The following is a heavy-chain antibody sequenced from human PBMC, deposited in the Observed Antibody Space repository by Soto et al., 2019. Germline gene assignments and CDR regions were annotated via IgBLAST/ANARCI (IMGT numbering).Heavy chain of an antibody. Sequence: EVQLVESGGGLVQPGGSLRLSCAASGFTFSTYAMQWVRQAPGKGLEFVSSISSNGGTTNYAYSVKGRFTISRDNSRDTLYLVMGSLRPEDMAVFYCARDGLAMNDYWGQGTLVTVSS. J-gene: IGHJ4*02. CDR3: ARDGLAMNDY. V-gene: IGHV3-64*01. CDR1: GFTFSTYA. D-gene: IGHD5-18*01. CDR2: ISSNGGTT.